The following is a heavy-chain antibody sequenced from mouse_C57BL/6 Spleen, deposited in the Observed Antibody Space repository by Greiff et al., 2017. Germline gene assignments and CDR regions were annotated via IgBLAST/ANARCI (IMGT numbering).Heavy chain of an antibody. J-gene: IGHJ2*01. D-gene: IGHD1-1*01. Sequence: DVQVVESGGDLVKPGGSLKLSCAASGFTFSSYGMSWVRQTPDKRLEWVATISSGGSYTYYPDSVKGRFTISRDNAKNTLYLQMSSLKSEDTAMYYCARDTTVVPYYFDYWGQGTTLTVSS. CDR1: GFTFSSYG. CDR2: ISSGGSYT. CDR3: ARDTTVVPYYFDY. V-gene: IGHV5-6*01.